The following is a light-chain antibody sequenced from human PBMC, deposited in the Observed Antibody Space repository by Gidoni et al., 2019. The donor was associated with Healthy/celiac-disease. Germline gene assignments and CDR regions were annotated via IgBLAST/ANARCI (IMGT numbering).Light chain of an antibody. V-gene: IGKV1-39*01. CDR1: QSISSY. Sequence: DIQITQSPSSLSASVGDRLTITCRASQSISSYLNWYQPKPGKAPKLLIYAATSLQGGVPSMFSRRGSGTYFPPIFSSLPPEDFATYYCQQSYSTPYTFGQGTKLEIK. CDR2: AAT. CDR3: QQSYSTPYT. J-gene: IGKJ2*01.